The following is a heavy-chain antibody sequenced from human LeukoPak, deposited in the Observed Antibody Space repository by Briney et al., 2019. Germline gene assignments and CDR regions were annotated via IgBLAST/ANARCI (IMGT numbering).Heavy chain of an antibody. CDR1: GFTLSSYA. V-gene: IGHV3-23*01. D-gene: IGHD2-21*01. CDR2: ISGSADNT. J-gene: IGHJ4*02. Sequence: HPGGSLRLSCTASGFTLSSYAMSWVRQAPGEGLEWVSTISGSADNTNYAEAVKGRFTISRDNSKNTQYLQMNSLRAEDTAVYYCAKDVTLNSPYYFDYWGQGTLVTVSS. CDR3: AKDVTLNSPYYFDY.